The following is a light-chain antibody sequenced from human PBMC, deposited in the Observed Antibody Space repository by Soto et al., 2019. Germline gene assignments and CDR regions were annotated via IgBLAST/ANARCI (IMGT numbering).Light chain of an antibody. CDR1: QSVSSSY. CDR3: QQYAGPPTT. Sequence: IVLTQSPGTLSLSLGERATLSWRASQSVSSSYLAWYQQQPGQAPRLLSYAASSRATGIPDRFSGSGSGTEFTLTISRLEPEDFAVYFCQQYAGPPTTFGQGTRLEIK. CDR2: AAS. V-gene: IGKV3-20*01. J-gene: IGKJ5*01.